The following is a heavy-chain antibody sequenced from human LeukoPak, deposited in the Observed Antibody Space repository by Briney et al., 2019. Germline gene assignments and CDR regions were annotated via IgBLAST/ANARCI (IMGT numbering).Heavy chain of an antibody. CDR2: IIPIFGTA. J-gene: IGHJ4*02. CDR1: GGTFSSYA. CDR3: ARLLGYCSSTSCSGSDY. Sequence: GASVKVSGKASGGTFSSYAISWVRQAPGQGLEWMGGIIPIFGTASYAQKFQGRVTITADESTSTAYMELSSLRSEDTAVYYCARLLGYCSSTSCSGSDYWGQGTLVTVSS. D-gene: IGHD2-2*01. V-gene: IGHV1-69*13.